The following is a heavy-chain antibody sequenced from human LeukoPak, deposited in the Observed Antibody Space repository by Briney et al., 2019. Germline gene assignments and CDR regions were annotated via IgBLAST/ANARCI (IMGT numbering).Heavy chain of an antibody. CDR3: ARVPPEYCSSTSCYVPPDY. CDR1: GFTFDDYA. V-gene: IGHV3-9*01. J-gene: IGHJ4*02. Sequence: GRSLRLSCAASGFTFDDYAMHWVRQAPGKGLEWVSGISWNSGSIGYADSVKGRFTISRDNAKNSLYLQMNSLRAEDTAVYYCARVPPEYCSSTSCYVPPDYWGQGTLVTVSS. CDR2: ISWNSGSI. D-gene: IGHD2-2*01.